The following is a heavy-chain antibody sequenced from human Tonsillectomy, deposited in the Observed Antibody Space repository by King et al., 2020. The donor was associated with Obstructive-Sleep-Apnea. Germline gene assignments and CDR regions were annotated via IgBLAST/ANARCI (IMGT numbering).Heavy chain of an antibody. CDR2: IRYDGNNK. CDR1: GFTFSYYG. D-gene: IGHD5-18*01. CDR3: AKVDDTALDY. J-gene: IGHJ4*02. V-gene: IGHV3-30*02. Sequence: VQLVESGGGVVQPGRSLRLSCAASGFTFSYYGMHWVRQAPGKGLEWVAFIRYDGNNKYYADSVKGRFTISRENSKNTLFLHMSSLRPADTALYYCAKVDDTALDYWGQGTLVTVSS.